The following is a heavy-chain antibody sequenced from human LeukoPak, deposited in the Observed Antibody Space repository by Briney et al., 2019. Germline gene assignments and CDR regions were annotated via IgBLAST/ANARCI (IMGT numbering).Heavy chain of an antibody. CDR2: IYTSGST. Sequence: SETLSLTCTVSGGSISSYYWSWIRQPAGKGLERIGRIYTSGSTNYNPSLKSRVTMSVDTSKNQFSLRLSSVTAADTAVYYCARASSSWYVNAFDIWGQGTMVTVSS. D-gene: IGHD6-13*01. CDR1: GGSISSYY. CDR3: ARASSSWYVNAFDI. V-gene: IGHV4-4*07. J-gene: IGHJ3*02.